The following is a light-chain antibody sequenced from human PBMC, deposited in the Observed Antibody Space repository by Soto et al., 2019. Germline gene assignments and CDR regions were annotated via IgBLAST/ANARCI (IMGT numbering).Light chain of an antibody. Sequence: DIPMTQSPSTLSASVGDRVTITCRASQSISTWLAWYQQKPGKAPKLLIYEASSLEGGVPSRFGGSGSGTLFNITISSLHPDDFATYYCQQYNTYPLTFGGGTTVDIK. V-gene: IGKV1-5*03. CDR1: QSISTW. J-gene: IGKJ4*01. CDR3: QQYNTYPLT. CDR2: EAS.